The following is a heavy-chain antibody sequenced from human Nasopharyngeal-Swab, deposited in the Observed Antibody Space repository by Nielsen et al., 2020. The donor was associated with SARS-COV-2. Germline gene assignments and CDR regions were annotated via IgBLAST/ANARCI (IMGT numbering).Heavy chain of an antibody. CDR1: GFTFRNYG. D-gene: IGHD2-15*01. CDR3: VKDRGAHSVVVVAAS. J-gene: IGHJ4*02. CDR2: ISSNGGST. V-gene: IGHV3-64D*06. Sequence: GASLQISCSASGFTFRNYGMHWVRQAPGKGLEHVSAISSNGGSTYYADSVKGRFTISRDNSKNTLNLQMSSLRAEDTAVYYCVKDRGAHSVVVVAASWGQGTPVTVSS.